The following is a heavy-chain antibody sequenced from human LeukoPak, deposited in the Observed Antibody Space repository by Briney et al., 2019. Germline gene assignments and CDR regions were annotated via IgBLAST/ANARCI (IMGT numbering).Heavy chain of an antibody. CDR1: GLSVSSNY. CDR2: IYSSGGT. Sequence: GGSLRLSCAASGLSVSSNYMSWVRQAPGKGLEWVAVIYSSGGTYHTDSVKGRFTISRDNSKNTLDLQMTSLRAEDTAVYYCAAKGNGYTGIYVFAQWGQGTLVTVSS. V-gene: IGHV3-66*01. D-gene: IGHD1-26*01. CDR3: AAKGNGYTGIYVFAQ. J-gene: IGHJ4*02.